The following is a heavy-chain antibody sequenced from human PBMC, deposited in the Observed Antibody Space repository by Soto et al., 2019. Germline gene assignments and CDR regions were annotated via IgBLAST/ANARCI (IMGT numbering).Heavy chain of an antibody. V-gene: IGHV6-1*01. J-gene: IGHJ3*01. D-gene: IGHD6-19*01. Sequence: PSHTLSLTCAISGDTVSSNSAAWNWIRQSPSRGLEWLGRTYYRSNWNNDYAISVKSRITINPDTSKNQFSLQLNSVTPEDSAVYDCARHVAPVPGSRGHAFDDWGHGTVVTVSS. CDR3: ARHVAPVPGSRGHAFDD. CDR1: GDTVSSNSAA. CDR2: TYYRSNWNN.